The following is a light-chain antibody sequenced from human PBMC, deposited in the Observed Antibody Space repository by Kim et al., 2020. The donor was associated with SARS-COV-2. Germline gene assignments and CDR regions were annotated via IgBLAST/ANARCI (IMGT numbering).Light chain of an antibody. CDR1: QTVLYNSNNKNY. J-gene: IGKJ2*03. CDR3: QQYYSTPPS. Sequence: RDTLNCKASQTVLYNSNNKNYLAGYQQKPGQAPKLLIYWAAIRESGVSDRFSGSGSETDFTLTISSLQAEDVAVYYCQQYYSTPPSFGQGTKLEI. CDR2: WAA. V-gene: IGKV4-1*01.